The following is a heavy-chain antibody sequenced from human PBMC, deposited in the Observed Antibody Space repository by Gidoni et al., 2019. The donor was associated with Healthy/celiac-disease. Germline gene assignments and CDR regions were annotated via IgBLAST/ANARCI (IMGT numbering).Heavy chain of an antibody. D-gene: IGHD6-13*01. J-gene: IGHJ4*02. V-gene: IGHV3-23*01. CDR2: MSGRGGST. CDR3: AKSHRIAAGVLDY. CDR1: GFTFSSYA. Sequence: EVQLLESGGGLVQPGGSLRLSCAASGFTFSSYAMSWVRQAPGKGLEWVTAMSGRGGSTYYADSVKGRFTISRDNSKNTLYLQMNSLRAEDTAVYYCAKSHRIAAGVLDYWGQGTLVTVSS.